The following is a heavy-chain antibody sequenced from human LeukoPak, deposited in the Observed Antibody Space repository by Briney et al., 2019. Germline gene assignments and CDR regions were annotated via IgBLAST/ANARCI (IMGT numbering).Heavy chain of an antibody. V-gene: IGHV3-13*01. CDR3: TRDRHGMAV. J-gene: IGHJ6*02. CDR1: GFTLSDYD. Sequence: GGSLRLSCAASGFTLSDYDMHWVRRGTGKGLEWVSAIGAAGDTYYQGSLKGRFTISRDEAKNFLYLQMNSLRVEDTAVYYCTRDRHGMAVWGQGTTVTVSS. CDR2: IGAAGDT.